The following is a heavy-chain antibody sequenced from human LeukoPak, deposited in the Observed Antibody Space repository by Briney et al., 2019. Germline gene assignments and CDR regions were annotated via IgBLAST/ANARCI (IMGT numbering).Heavy chain of an antibody. CDR2: ISSSSSYI. CDR3: ARGRIAAAGGLEY. Sequence: GGSLRLSCAASGFTFSSYSMNWVRQAPGQGLEWVSSISSSSSYIYYADSVKGRFTISRDNAKKSLYLQMNSLRSEDTAVYYCARGRIAAAGGLEYWGQGTLVTVSS. V-gene: IGHV3-21*01. J-gene: IGHJ4*02. D-gene: IGHD6-13*01. CDR1: GFTFSSYS.